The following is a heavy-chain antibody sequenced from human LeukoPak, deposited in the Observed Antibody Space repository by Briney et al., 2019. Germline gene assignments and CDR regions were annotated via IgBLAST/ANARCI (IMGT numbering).Heavy chain of an antibody. CDR2: INHSGSA. D-gene: IGHD4-11*01. Sequence: RPSETLSLTCAVSGGSFSGYYWTWIRQPPGKGLEWIGEINHSGSANYNPSLKSRVTISLDTSKNQFSLKLSSVTAADTAVYYCARRRTDYSNYRLDYWGQGTLVTVSS. V-gene: IGHV4-34*01. CDR1: GGSFSGYY. CDR3: ARRRTDYSNYRLDY. J-gene: IGHJ4*02.